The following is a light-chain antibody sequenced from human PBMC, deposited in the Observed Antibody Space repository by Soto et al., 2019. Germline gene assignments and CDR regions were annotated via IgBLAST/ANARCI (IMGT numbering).Light chain of an antibody. V-gene: IGKV3-11*01. Sequence: EIVLTQSPATLSLSPGERATLSCRASQSVSSYLAWYQQKPGQAPRLLIYDASNRATGIPARFSGSGSGTDFTLTISSLEPEDFAVYYCQQRSIFXQGTKVDIK. J-gene: IGKJ2*01. CDR1: QSVSSY. CDR3: QQRSI. CDR2: DAS.